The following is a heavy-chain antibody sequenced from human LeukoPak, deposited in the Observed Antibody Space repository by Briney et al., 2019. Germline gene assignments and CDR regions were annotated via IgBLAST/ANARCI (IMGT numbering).Heavy chain of an antibody. D-gene: IGHD6-13*01. Sequence: PGGSLRLSCAASGFTFSSYWMSWVRQAPGKGLEWVANIKQDGSEKYYVDSVKGRFTISRDNAKNSLYLQMNSLRAEDMAVYYCARVRQQLVRLLGRDTTYYYYYYMDVWGKGTTVTVSS. CDR3: ARVRQQLVRLLGRDTTYYYYYYMDV. V-gene: IGHV3-7*01. J-gene: IGHJ6*03. CDR2: IKQDGSEK. CDR1: GFTFSSYW.